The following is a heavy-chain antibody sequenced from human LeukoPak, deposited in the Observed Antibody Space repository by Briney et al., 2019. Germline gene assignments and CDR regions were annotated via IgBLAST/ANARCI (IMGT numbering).Heavy chain of an antibody. CDR3: ARNLQTSGWNVNY. CDR1: GFTFTSYS. CDR2: ITASSKYT. Sequence: GGPLRLSCAASGFTFTSYSMNWVRQAPGKGLEWVSSITASSKYTYYADSVKGRFTISRDNAKNSLYLQMNSLRAEDTAVYYCARNLQTSGWNVNYWGQGTLVTVSS. V-gene: IGHV3-21*01. J-gene: IGHJ4*02. D-gene: IGHD6-19*01.